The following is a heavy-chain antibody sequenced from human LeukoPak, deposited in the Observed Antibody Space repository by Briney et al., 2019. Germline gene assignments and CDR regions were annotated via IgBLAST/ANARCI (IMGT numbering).Heavy chain of an antibody. V-gene: IGHV4-39*01. CDR1: GGFFSSSSFY. CDR2: IYYSGST. Sequence: SETLSLSCTVSGGFFSSSSFYWGWIRQPPGQGRVWFTSIYYSGSTYYNPALKSHVTIPVDTSKNQYSLDLTFVTAEDTAIYYCARHGVPELVEVTSDNWFDPWGQGSLVTVSS. J-gene: IGHJ5*02. D-gene: IGHD1-26*01. CDR3: ARHGVPELVEVTSDNWFDP.